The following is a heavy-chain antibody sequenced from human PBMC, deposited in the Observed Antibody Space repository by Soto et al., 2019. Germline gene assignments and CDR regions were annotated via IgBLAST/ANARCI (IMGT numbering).Heavy chain of an antibody. D-gene: IGHD6-19*01. J-gene: IGHJ4*02. CDR2: MSYDGSNK. CDR3: ARDKSPYSSGWHNRHFDY. V-gene: IGHV3-30-3*01. CDR1: GFTFSSYA. Sequence: QVQLVESGGGVVQPGRSLRLSCAASGFTFSSYAMHWVRQAPGKGLEWVAVMSYDGSNKYYADSVKGRFTISRENSKNPLYLQMNSLRAEDTAVYYCARDKSPYSSGWHNRHFDYWGQGTLVTVSS.